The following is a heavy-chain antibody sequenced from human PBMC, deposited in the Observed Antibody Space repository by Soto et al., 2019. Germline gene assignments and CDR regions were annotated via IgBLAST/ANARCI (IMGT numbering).Heavy chain of an antibody. J-gene: IGHJ4*02. CDR1: GGSISSGDYY. CDR2: IYYSGST. D-gene: IGHD3-3*01. Sequence: KPSETLSLTCTVSGGSISSGDYYWSWIRQPPGKGLEWIGYIYYSGSTYYNPSLKSRVTISVDTSKNQFSLKLSSVTAADTAVYYCARADRSSEFYDFWSGYYVGHFDYWGQGTLVTVSS. CDR3: ARADRSSEFYDFWSGYYVGHFDY. V-gene: IGHV4-30-4*01.